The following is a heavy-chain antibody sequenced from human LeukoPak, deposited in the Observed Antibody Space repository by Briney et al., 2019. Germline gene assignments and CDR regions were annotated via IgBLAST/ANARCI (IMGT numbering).Heavy chain of an antibody. D-gene: IGHD1-7*01. V-gene: IGHV4-4*02. CDR2: IYYSGSA. Sequence: PSGTLSLTCAVSGDSISSSNWWSWVRQPPGKGLEWIGEIYYSGSANYNPSLKSRVTISLDKSKNQFSLKLTSVTSADTAVYYCASVRENYRHFDYWGQGTLVTVSS. J-gene: IGHJ4*02. CDR1: GDSISSSNW. CDR3: ASVRENYRHFDY.